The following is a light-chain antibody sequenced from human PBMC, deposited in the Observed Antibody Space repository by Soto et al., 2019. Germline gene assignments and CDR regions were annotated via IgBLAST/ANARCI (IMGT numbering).Light chain of an antibody. V-gene: IGLV4-69*01. Sequence: QLVLTQSPSASASLGASVKLTCTLSSGHSNYAIAWHQQQPEKGPRYLMKLYSDGSHSRGDGIPDRFSGSSSGAERYLTISSLQSEDEADYYCQTWGTGIQVFGTGTKVTVL. CDR2: LYSDGSH. CDR3: QTWGTGIQV. CDR1: SGHSNYA. J-gene: IGLJ1*01.